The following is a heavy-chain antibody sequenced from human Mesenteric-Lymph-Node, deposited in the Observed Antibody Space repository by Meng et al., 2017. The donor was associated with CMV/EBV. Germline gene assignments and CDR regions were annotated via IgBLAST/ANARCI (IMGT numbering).Heavy chain of an antibody. V-gene: IGHV1-2*02. CDR2: MNPKSGGT. D-gene: IGHD2/OR15-2a*01. Sequence: ASVQFCKASGYTFTDYYLHWVRQAPGQGLEWVGWMNPKSGGTKYAPKFQGRVSMTRDTSIDTAYMELSGLRSDDTAVYFCARDVLAIYANRYWGQGTLVTVSS. CDR1: GYTFTDYY. CDR3: ARDVLAIYANRY. J-gene: IGHJ4*02.